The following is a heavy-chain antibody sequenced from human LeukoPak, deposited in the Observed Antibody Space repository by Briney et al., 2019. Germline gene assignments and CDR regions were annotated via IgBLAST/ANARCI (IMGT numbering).Heavy chain of an antibody. CDR3: ARDGNYYGSGSYYNIDY. J-gene: IGHJ4*02. V-gene: IGHV1-69*13. Sequence: ASVKVSCKVSGYTLTELSMHWVRQAPGQGLEWMGGIIPIFGTANYAQKFQGRVTITADESTSTAYMELSSLRSEDTAVYYCARDGNYYGSGSYYNIDYWGQGTLVTVSS. D-gene: IGHD3-10*01. CDR2: IIPIFGTA. CDR1: GYTLTELS.